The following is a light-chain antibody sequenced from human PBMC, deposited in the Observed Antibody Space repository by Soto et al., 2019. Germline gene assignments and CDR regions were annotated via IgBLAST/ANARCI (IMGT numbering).Light chain of an antibody. Sequence: QSVLTQPPSASGTPGQRVTISCSGSSSNIGSNSVNWYQQLPGTAPKLLIYSNNQRPSGVPDRISGSKSGTSASLAISGLQSEDEADYYCAAWDDSENVLYVFGTGTKVTVL. CDR2: SNN. V-gene: IGLV1-44*01. J-gene: IGLJ1*01. CDR1: SSNIGSNS. CDR3: AAWDDSENVLYV.